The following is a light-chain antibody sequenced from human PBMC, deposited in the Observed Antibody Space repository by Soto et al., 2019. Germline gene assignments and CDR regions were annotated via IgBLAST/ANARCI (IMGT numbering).Light chain of an antibody. J-gene: IGKJ1*01. CDR2: GAS. V-gene: IGKV3-20*01. Sequence: EIVLTQSPGTLSLSPGERATLSCRSSQSVISSYLAWYQQEAGQAHKLLIDGASSRATGIPDRFSGSGSGTDFTLNISRLEPEDFAVYYCQQYGSLSQTVGQGTEVDIK. CDR3: QQYGSLSQT. CDR1: QSVISSY.